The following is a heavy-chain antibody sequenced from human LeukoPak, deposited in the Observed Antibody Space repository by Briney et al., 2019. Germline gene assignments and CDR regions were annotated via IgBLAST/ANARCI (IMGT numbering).Heavy chain of an antibody. CDR3: AREPIVGATMYNDAFDI. V-gene: IGHV4-61*02. CDR2: IYTSGST. D-gene: IGHD1-26*01. CDR1: GGSISSGSYY. J-gene: IGHJ3*02. Sequence: PSETLSLTCTVSGGSISSGSYYWGWIRQPAGKGLEWIGRIYTSGSTNYNPSLKSRVTISVDTSKNQFSLKLSSVTAADTAAYYCAREPIVGATMYNDAFDIWGQGTMVTVSS.